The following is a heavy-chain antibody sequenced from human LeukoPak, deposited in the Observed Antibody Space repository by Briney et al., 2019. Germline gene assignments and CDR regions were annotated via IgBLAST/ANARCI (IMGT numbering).Heavy chain of an antibody. D-gene: IGHD6-13*01. J-gene: IGHJ3*02. CDR2: IYHSGST. CDR1: GGSISSSNW. Sequence: SETLSLTCAVSGGSISSSNWWSWVRQPPGKGLEWIGEIYHSGSTNYNPSLKSRVTISVDKSKNPFSLELSSVTAADAAVYYCATPRIAAAVARGAFDIWGQGTMVTVSS. V-gene: IGHV4-4*02. CDR3: ATPRIAAAVARGAFDI.